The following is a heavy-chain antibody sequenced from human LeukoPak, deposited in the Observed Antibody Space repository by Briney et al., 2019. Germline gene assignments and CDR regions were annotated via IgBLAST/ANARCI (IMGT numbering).Heavy chain of an antibody. V-gene: IGHV4-39*07. J-gene: IGHJ4*02. CDR3: ARGSGGDYDIDY. D-gene: IGHD4-17*01. CDR2: IYYSGST. Sequence: SETLSLTCTVSGGSISSSSYYWGWIRQPPGKGLEWIGSIYYSGSTYYNPSLKSRVTISVDTSKNQFSLKLSSVTAADTAVYYCARGSGGDYDIDYWGQGTLVTVAS. CDR1: GGSISSSSYY.